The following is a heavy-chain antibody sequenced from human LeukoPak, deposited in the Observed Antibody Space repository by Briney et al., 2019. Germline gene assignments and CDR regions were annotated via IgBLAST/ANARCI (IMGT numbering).Heavy chain of an antibody. Sequence: SETLSLTCTVSGGSISSGSYYWSWIRQPAGKGLEWIGRMYTSGSTNYNPSLKSRVTISVDTSKNQFSLKLSAVTAADTAVYYCARALNFDWAFAYWGQGSLVTVSS. CDR3: ARALNFDWAFAY. D-gene: IGHD3-9*01. CDR1: GGSISSGSYY. CDR2: MYTSGST. V-gene: IGHV4-61*02. J-gene: IGHJ4*02.